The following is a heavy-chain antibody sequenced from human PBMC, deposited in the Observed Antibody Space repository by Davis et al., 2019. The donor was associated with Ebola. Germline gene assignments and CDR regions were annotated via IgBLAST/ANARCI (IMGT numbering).Heavy chain of an antibody. V-gene: IGHV3-21*06. J-gene: IGHJ6*04. CDR3: AREVEGRITIFGVVTSTGHLDV. CDR2: ISSSSTYI. D-gene: IGHD3-3*01. Sequence: PGGSLRLSCTVSGFIFSTYSMNWVRQAAGTGLEWVSSISSSSTYIYYADSVKGRFTVSRDNAKNSLFLQMNSLRAEDTAVYHCAREVEGRITIFGVVTSTGHLDVRGKGTTVTVSS. CDR1: GFIFSTYS.